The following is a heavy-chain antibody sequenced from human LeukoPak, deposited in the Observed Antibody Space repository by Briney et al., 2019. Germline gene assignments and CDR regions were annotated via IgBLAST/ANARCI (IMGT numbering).Heavy chain of an antibody. V-gene: IGHV3-64*01. D-gene: IGHD3-10*01. CDR1: GFTFSSYA. CDR3: ARLGYYFDY. CDR2: ISSNGGST. Sequence: GGSLRLSCAASGFTFSSYAMHWVRQAPGKGLEYVSAISSNGGSTYYANFVKGRFTISRDNSKNTLYLQMGSLRAEDMAVYYCARLGYYFDYWGQGTLVTVSS. J-gene: IGHJ4*02.